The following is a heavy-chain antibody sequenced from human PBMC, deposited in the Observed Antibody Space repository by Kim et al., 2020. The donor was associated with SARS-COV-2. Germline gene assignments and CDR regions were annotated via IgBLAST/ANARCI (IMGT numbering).Heavy chain of an antibody. J-gene: IGHJ6*02. V-gene: IGHV3-23*01. Sequence: RFTISRDNSKNTLYLQMTSLRAEDTAVYYCANPVVPAAIGGNYYYYGMDVWGQGTTVTVSS. D-gene: IGHD2-2*02. CDR3: ANPVVPAAIGGNYYYYGMDV.